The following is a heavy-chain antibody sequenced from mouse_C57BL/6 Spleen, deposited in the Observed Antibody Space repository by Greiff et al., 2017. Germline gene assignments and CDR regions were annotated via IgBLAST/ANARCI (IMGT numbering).Heavy chain of an antibody. V-gene: IGHV1-19*01. CDR1: GYTFTDYY. J-gene: IGHJ2*01. CDR3: ARERDLLPFFDY. D-gene: IGHD2-1*01. CDR2: INPYNGGT. Sequence: EVQLQQSGPVLVKPGASVKMSCKASGYTFTDYYMNWVKQSHGKSLEWIGVINPYNGGTSYNQKFKGKATLTVDKSSSTAYMELNSLTSEDSAFYYCARERDLLPFFDYWGQGTTLTVSS.